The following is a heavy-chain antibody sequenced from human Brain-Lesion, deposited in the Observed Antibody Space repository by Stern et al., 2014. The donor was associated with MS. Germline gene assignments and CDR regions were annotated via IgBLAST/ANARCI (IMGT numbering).Heavy chain of an antibody. V-gene: IGHV4-61*02. CDR3: ARGRVVPGFQYYATDV. Sequence: VQLVESGPGLVKPSQTLSLSCTVSGGSISSGGYYWSWIRQPAGKGLEWIGRIFNSGSPSYHPSLKSRVTISIDTSKNQFSLRLNSMTAADTAVYYCARGRVVPGFQYYATDVWGQGTTVIVSS. CDR1: GGSISSGGYY. CDR2: IFNSGSP. D-gene: IGHD2-2*01. J-gene: IGHJ6*02.